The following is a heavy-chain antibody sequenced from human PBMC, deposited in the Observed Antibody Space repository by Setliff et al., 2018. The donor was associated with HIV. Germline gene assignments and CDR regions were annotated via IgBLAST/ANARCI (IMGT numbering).Heavy chain of an antibody. J-gene: IGHJ4*02. Sequence: SETLSLTCTVSGDSLSSGDYYWSWIRQPPGRGLEWVGYVYHTVATYYNPSLRSRLTLSVDTSTNQFSLRLSSLTAADTAVYYCARGNTGFDYWGRGSLVTVSS. CDR3: ARGNTGFDY. CDR1: GDSLSSGDYY. CDR2: VYHTVAT. V-gene: IGHV4-30-4*08.